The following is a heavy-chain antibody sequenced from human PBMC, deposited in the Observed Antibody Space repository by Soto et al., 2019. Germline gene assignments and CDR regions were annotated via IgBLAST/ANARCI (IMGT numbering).Heavy chain of an antibody. CDR1: GYTFTSYY. V-gene: IGHV1-46*01. CDR2: INPSGGST. Sequence: ASVKVSCKASGYTFTSYYMHWVRQAPGQGLEWMGIINPSGGSTSYAQKFQGRVTMTRDTSTSTVYMELSSLRSEDTAVYYCAKRGGRIYYYYGMDVWGQGTTVTVSS. CDR3: AKRGGRIYYYYGMDV. J-gene: IGHJ6*02. D-gene: IGHD2-15*01.